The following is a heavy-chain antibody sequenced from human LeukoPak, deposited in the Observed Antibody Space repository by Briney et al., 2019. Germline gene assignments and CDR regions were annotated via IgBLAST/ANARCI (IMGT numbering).Heavy chain of an antibody. D-gene: IGHD3-3*01. CDR3: ARGGHYDFWSGYWDY. Sequence: PSETLSLTCAVSGYSISSGYYWGWIRQPPGKGLEWIGSIYHSGSTYYNPSLKSRVTISVDTSKNQFCLKLSSVTAADTAVYYCARGGHYDFWSGYWDYWGQGTLVTVSS. V-gene: IGHV4-38-2*01. CDR2: IYHSGST. J-gene: IGHJ4*02. CDR1: GYSISSGYY.